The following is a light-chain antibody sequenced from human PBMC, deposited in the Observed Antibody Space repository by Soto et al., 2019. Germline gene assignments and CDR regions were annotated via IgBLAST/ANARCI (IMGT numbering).Light chain of an antibody. V-gene: IGLV1-40*01. CDR1: SSNIGSTYE. Sequence: QSVLTQPPSVSGAPGQRVTISCTGSSSNIGSTYEVQWYQQLPGTAPKLLIHGNTNRPSGVPDRFSGSKSGTSASLAITGLQADDEADYYCQSYDDSLSVHYVFGTGTKLTVL. J-gene: IGLJ1*01. CDR3: QSYDDSLSVHYV. CDR2: GNT.